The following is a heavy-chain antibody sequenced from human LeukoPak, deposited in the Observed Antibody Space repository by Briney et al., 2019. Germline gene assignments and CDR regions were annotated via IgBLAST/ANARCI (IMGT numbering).Heavy chain of an antibody. CDR1: GGSISSYY. CDR3: ARGRGYSRYQLILAYFDY. CDR2: IYYSGST. D-gene: IGHD2-2*01. Sequence: PSQTLSLTCTVSGGSISSYYWSWIRQPPGKGLEWIGYIYYSGSTNYNPSLKSRVTISVDTSKNQFSLKLSSVTAADTAVYYCARGRGYSRYQLILAYFDYWGQGTLVTVSS. J-gene: IGHJ4*02. V-gene: IGHV4-59*01.